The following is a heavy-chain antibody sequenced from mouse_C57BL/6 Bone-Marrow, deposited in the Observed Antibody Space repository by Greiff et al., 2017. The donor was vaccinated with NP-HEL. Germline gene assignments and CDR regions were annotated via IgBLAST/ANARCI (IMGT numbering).Heavy chain of an antibody. V-gene: IGHV1-26*01. CDR1: GYTFTDYY. CDR3: ARDYYSPYYFEY. CDR2: INPNNGGT. D-gene: IGHD2-12*01. J-gene: IGHJ2*01. Sequence: EVQLQQSGPELVKPGASVKISCKASGYTFTDYYMNWVKQSHGKSLEWIGDINPNNGGTSYNQKFKGKATLTVDKSSSTAYMELRSLTSEDSAVYYCARDYYSPYYFEYWGQGTTLTVSS.